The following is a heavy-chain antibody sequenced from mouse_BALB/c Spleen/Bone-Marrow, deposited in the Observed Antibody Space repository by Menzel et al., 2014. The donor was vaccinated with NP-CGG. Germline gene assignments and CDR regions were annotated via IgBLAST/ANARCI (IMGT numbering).Heavy chain of an antibody. CDR2: INPSNGGT. V-gene: IGHV1S81*02. CDR3: TRGSYGSSQYYFDY. Sequence: QVQLQQSGAELVKPGASVKLSCKASGYTFTSFYMYWVKQRPGQGLEWIGGINPSNGGTNFNEKFKSKATLTLDKSSSTAYMQRSSLTSEDSAVYYCTRGSYGSSQYYFDYWGQGTTLTASS. J-gene: IGHJ2*01. D-gene: IGHD1-1*01. CDR1: GYTFTSFY.